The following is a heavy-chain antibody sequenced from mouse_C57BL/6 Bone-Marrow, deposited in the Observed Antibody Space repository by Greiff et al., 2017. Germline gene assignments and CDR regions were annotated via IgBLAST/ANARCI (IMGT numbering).Heavy chain of an antibody. J-gene: IGHJ3*01. CDR3: ARDYYGSSYGAY. V-gene: IGHV5-4*01. CDR1: GFTFSSYA. CDR2: ISDGGSYT. Sequence: EVKVEESGGGLVKPGGSLKLSCAASGFTFSSYAMSWVRQTPEKRLEWVATISDGGSYTYYPDNVKGRFTISRDNAKNNPYLQMSHLKSEDTAMYYCARDYYGSSYGAYWGQGTLVTVSA. D-gene: IGHD1-1*01.